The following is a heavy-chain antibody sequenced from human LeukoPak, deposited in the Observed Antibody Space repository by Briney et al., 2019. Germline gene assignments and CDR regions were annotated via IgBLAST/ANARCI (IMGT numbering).Heavy chain of an antibody. D-gene: IGHD3-3*01. Sequence: SETLSLTCAVYGGSFSGYYWSWIRQPPGKGLEWIGEINHSGSTNYNPSLKSRVTISVDTSKNQFSLKLSSVTAADTPVYYCARGVRRAYYDFWSGYYFDYWGQGTLVTVSS. CDR2: INHSGST. J-gene: IGHJ4*02. CDR1: GGSFSGYY. CDR3: ARGVRRAYYDFWSGYYFDY. V-gene: IGHV4-34*01.